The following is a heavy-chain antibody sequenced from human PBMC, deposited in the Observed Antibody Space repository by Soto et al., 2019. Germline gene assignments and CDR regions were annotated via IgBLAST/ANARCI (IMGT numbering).Heavy chain of an antibody. Sequence: XESLRLSWKGSGYSFTSYWISWVRQMPGKGLEWMGIIYPGDSDTRYSPSFQGQVTISADKSISTAYLQWSSLKASDTAMYYCARRPAFYGMDVWGQGSTVTVSS. J-gene: IGHJ6*02. CDR2: IYPGDSDT. CDR1: GYSFTSYW. V-gene: IGHV5-51*01. CDR3: ARRPAFYGMDV.